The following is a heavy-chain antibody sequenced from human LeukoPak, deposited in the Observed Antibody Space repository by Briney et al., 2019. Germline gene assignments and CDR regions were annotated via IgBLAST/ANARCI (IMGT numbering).Heavy chain of an antibody. Sequence: PGGSLRLSCAASGFTFSNYAMSCVSEAPGKGLEWVSAISDSGAGTYYADSAKGRFTISRDNSKNTLYLQMNSLRAEDTAVYYCVVVTGTWWGQGTLVTVSS. CDR2: ISDSGAGT. J-gene: IGHJ4*02. CDR1: GFTFSNYA. D-gene: IGHD2-21*02. V-gene: IGHV3-23*01. CDR3: VVVTGTW.